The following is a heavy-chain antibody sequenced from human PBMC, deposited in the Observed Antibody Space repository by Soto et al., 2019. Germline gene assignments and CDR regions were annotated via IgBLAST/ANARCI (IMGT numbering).Heavy chain of an antibody. CDR2: ISGSGGST. J-gene: IGHJ4*02. Sequence: EVPLLESGGGLVQPGGSLRLSCAASGFTFSSYAMSWVRQAPGKGLEWVSAISGSGGSTYYADSVKGRFTISRDNSKNPLYLQMNSLRAGDTAVYYCAKAGSSSSVGRFDYWGQGTLVTVSS. CDR1: GFTFSSYA. V-gene: IGHV3-23*01. D-gene: IGHD6-13*01. CDR3: AKAGSSSSVGRFDY.